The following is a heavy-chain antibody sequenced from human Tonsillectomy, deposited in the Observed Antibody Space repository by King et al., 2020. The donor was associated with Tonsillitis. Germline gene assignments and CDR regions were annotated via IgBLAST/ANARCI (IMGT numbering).Heavy chain of an antibody. Sequence: QLVQSGGGVVQPGRSLRLSCAASGFTFSSYGMHWVRQAPGKGLEWVAVISYDGSNKYYADSVKGRFTISRDNSKNTLYLQMNSLRAEDTAVYYCAKTGYSSNAFDIWGQGTMVTVSS. CDR3: AKTGYSSNAFDI. V-gene: IGHV3-30*18. J-gene: IGHJ3*02. CDR2: ISYDGSNK. CDR1: GFTFSSYG. D-gene: IGHD5-18*01.